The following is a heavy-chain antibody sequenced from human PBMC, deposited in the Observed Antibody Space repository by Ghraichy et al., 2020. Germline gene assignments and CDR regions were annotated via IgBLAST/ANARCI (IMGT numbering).Heavy chain of an antibody. CDR3: ARRRSGYFDY. Sequence: SLRLSCAASGFTFSNYGMQWVRQAPGKGLEWVAVIWYDGSNKYYADSVKGRFTISRDNSKNTLYLQMNSLTAEDTAVYYCARRRSGYFDYWGQGTLVTVSS. J-gene: IGHJ4*02. CDR2: IWYDGSNK. CDR1: GFTFSNYG. D-gene: IGHD1-26*01. V-gene: IGHV3-33*01.